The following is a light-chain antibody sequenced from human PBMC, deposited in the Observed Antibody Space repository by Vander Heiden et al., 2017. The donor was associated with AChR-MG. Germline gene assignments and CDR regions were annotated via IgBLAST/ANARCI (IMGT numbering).Light chain of an antibody. J-gene: IGKJ1*01. CDR3: QQYHNWAPWT. CDR1: QSVSSN. CDR2: GAA. V-gene: IGKV3-15*01. Sequence: EIVMTQSPPTLSVSAGERATLSCRASQSVSSNLAQYQQKPRQAPRLPIYGAATRATGIPGRLSGSGSGTEFTLTISSRQSEDFAVYYGQQYHNWAPWTCGQGTKVEIK.